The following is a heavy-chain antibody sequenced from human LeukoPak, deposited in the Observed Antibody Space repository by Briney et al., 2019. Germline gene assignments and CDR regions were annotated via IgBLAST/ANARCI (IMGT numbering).Heavy chain of an antibody. V-gene: IGHV4-34*01. D-gene: IGHD3-10*01. J-gene: IGHJ5*02. Sequence: SETLSLTCAVYGGSFSGYYWSWIRQPPGKGLEWIGEINHSGSTNYNPSLKSRVTISVDTSKNQFSLKLSSVTAADTAVYYCARGPMYYYGSGSYRNNWFDPWGQGTLVTVSS. CDR2: INHSGST. CDR3: ARGPMYYYGSGSYRNNWFDP. CDR1: GGSFSGYY.